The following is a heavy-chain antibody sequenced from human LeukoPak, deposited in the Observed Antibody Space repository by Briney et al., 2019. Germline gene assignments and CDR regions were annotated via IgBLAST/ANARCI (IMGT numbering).Heavy chain of an antibody. J-gene: IGHJ4*02. CDR1: GDSVSSNLAT. Sequence: SQTLSLTCAISGDSVSSNLATWNWIRQSPSRGLEWLGRTYCRSKWYDDYAGSVKSRLTINPDTSKNQLSLQLRFVTPEDTAVYFCARALGVVFDYWGQGTLVTVSS. D-gene: IGHD2-8*01. CDR3: ARALGVVFDY. V-gene: IGHV6-1*01. CDR2: TYCRSKWYD.